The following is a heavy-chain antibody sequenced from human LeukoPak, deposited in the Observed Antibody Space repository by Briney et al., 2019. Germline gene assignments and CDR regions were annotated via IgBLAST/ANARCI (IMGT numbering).Heavy chain of an antibody. Sequence: GGSLRLSCAASGFTFSSYAMSWVRQAPGKGLEWVSAISGSGGSTYYADSVKGRFTISRDNSKNTLYLQMNSLRAEDTAVYYCAKDRYYYDSSGYYYFSPLDYWGQGTLVTVSS. D-gene: IGHD3-22*01. V-gene: IGHV3-23*01. CDR3: AKDRYYYDSSGYYYFSPLDY. J-gene: IGHJ4*02. CDR1: GFTFSSYA. CDR2: ISGSGGST.